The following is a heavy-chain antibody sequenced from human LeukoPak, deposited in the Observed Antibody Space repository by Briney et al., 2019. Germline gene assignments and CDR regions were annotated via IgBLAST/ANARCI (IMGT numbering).Heavy chain of an antibody. Sequence: GGSLRLSCAASGFTFDDYAMHWVRQAPGKGLEWVSGISWNSGSIGYADSVKGRFTISRDNAKNSLYLQMNSLRAEDTALYYCAKVSRALRLGELSYYFDYWGQGTLVTVS. CDR2: ISWNSGSI. V-gene: IGHV3-9*01. CDR3: AKVSRALRLGELSYYFDY. CDR1: GFTFDDYA. J-gene: IGHJ4*02. D-gene: IGHD3-16*02.